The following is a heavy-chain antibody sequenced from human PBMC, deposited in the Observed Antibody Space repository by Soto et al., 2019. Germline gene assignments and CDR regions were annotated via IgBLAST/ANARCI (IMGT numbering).Heavy chain of an antibody. CDR2: THFRSKWYN. V-gene: IGHV6-1*01. CDR1: GDSVSSNTAS. J-gene: IGHJ5*02. D-gene: IGHD5-12*01. Sequence: SQTLSLTCAISGDSVSSNTASWNWIRQSPSRGLEWLGRTHFRSKWYNDYAVSVKSRIIINPDTSNNQFSLQLNSVTPEDTAVYFCAKGDNLGPKTGYAFDPRGQGIMVTVSS. CDR3: AKGDNLGPKTGYAFDP.